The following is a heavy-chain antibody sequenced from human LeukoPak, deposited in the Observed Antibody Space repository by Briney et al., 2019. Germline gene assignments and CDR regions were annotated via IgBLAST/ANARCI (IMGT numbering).Heavy chain of an antibody. J-gene: IGHJ4*02. Sequence: GGSLRLSCAASGFTFDDYVMHWVRQAPGKGLEWVSGISWNSGSIGYADSVKGRFTISRDNAKNSLYLQMNSLRAEDTAVYYCARRAGAYSHPYDYWGQGTLVTVSS. V-gene: IGHV3-9*01. D-gene: IGHD4/OR15-4a*01. CDR2: ISWNSGSI. CDR3: ARRAGAYSHPYDY. CDR1: GFTFDDYV.